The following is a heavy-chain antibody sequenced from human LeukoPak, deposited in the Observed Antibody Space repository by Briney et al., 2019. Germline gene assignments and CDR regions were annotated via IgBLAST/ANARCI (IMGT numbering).Heavy chain of an antibody. CDR1: GFTFSSYS. CDR2: ISSSSSYI. V-gene: IGHV3-21*04. J-gene: IGHJ4*02. CDR3: AKDMRTEYYDILTGYLDY. D-gene: IGHD3-9*01. Sequence: GGSLRLSCAASGFTFSSYSMNWVRQAPGKGPEWVSSISSSSSYIYYADSVKGRFTISRDNAKNSLYLQMNSLRAEDTALYYCAKDMRTEYYDILTGYLDYWGQGTLVTVS.